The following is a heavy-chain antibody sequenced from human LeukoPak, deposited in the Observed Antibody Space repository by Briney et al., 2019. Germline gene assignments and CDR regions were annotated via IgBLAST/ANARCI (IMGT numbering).Heavy chain of an antibody. CDR1: GGSISNSDYY. CDR2: VDYSGSA. D-gene: IGHD7-27*01. J-gene: IGHJ3*02. V-gene: IGHV4-39*01. CDR3: ARHGSNWGLLSDAFDI. Sequence: SETLSLTCTVSGGSISNSDYYLGWIRQPPGKGLEWIGSVDYSGSAYYNLSLRSRDTIFVDTSKNQFSLKLNSLTAADTAVYYCARHGSNWGLLSDAFDIWGQGTMVTVSS.